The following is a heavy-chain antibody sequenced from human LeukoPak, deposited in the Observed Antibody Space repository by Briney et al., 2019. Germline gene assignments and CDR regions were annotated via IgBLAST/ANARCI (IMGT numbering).Heavy chain of an antibody. CDR2: ISAYNGNT. V-gene: IGHV1-18*01. CDR1: GYTFTSYG. J-gene: IGHJ4*02. CDR3: ARVAGKEIQLWENFDY. D-gene: IGHD5-18*01. Sequence: ASVTVSCKASGYTFTSYGISWVRQAPRQGLEGIGWISAYNGNTNYAQKLQGRVTMTTDTSTSTADMELRSLRYDDTGVYYCARVAGKEIQLWENFDYWGQGTLVAVSS.